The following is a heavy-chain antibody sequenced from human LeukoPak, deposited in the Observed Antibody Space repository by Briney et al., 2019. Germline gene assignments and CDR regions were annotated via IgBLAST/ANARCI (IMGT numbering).Heavy chain of an antibody. CDR2: ISYDGSNK. V-gene: IGHV3-30*03. CDR3: ATARSTFDY. Sequence: GGSLRLSCAASGFTFSSYGMHWVRQAPGKGLEWVAVISYDGSNKYYADSVKGRFTISRDNSKNTLYLQMNSLRAEDTAVYYCATARSTFDYWGQGTLVTVSS. CDR1: GFTFSSYG. D-gene: IGHD5-24*01. J-gene: IGHJ4*02.